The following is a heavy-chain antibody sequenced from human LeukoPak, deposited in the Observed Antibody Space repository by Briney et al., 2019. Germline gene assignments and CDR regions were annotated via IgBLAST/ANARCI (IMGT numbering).Heavy chain of an antibody. V-gene: IGHV3-9*01. CDR2: INWNSDSI. CDR3: ASQTLTRGSGSWGVFDI. Sequence: SGGSLRLSCAVSGFTFDDYAMHWVRQVPGKGLEWVSGINWNSDSIGYADSVKGRFTISRDNARNSLCLQMNSLRADDTAVYYCASQTLTRGSGSWGVFDIWGQGTMVTVSS. D-gene: IGHD3-10*01. J-gene: IGHJ3*02. CDR1: GFTFDDYA.